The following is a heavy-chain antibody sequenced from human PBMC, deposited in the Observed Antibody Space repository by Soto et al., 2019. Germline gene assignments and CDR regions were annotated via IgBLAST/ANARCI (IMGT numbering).Heavy chain of an antibody. CDR1: GYNFATNW. CDR2: IWPGDSDT. Sequence: GESLKISCKGFGYNFATNWIGWVRQMPGKGLEWMGIIWPGDSDTRYNPSFQGHVTFSADKSISTAYLHLSSLKASDTAMYYCARLRDYAAGMDVWGQGTTVTVSS. J-gene: IGHJ6*02. D-gene: IGHD3-16*01. CDR3: ARLRDYAAGMDV. V-gene: IGHV5-51*01.